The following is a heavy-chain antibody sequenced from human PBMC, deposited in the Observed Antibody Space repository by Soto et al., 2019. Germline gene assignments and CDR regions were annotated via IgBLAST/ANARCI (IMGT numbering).Heavy chain of an antibody. CDR3: AGVRSAPTSLIH. D-gene: IGHD3-16*01. CDR1: GGSISSYY. J-gene: IGHJ4*02. Sequence: PSETLSLTYTVSGGSISSYYWSWIRQPPGKGLEWIGYIYYSGSTNYNPSLKSRVTISVDTSKNQFSLKLSSVTAADTAVYYCAGVRSAPTSLIHWGQGTLVTVSS. CDR2: IYYSGST. V-gene: IGHV4-59*01.